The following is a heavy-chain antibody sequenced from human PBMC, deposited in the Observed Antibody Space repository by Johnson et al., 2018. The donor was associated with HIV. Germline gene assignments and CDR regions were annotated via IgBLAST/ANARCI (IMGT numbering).Heavy chain of an antibody. D-gene: IGHD1-14*01. CDR3: AKIRTSGTGDAFDI. V-gene: IGHV3-30*18. CDR2: VSYDGSKK. Sequence: QVQLVESGGGVVQPGRSLILSCVASGFTFSSYGMHWVRQAPGKGLEWVAIVSYDGSKKYYPDSVKGRFTISRDNSKNTLYLQMDSLRAEDTAVYYCAKIRTSGTGDAFDIWGQGTMVTVSS. J-gene: IGHJ3*02. CDR1: GFTFSSYG.